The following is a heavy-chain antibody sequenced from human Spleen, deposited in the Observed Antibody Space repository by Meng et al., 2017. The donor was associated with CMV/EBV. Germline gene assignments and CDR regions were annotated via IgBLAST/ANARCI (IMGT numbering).Heavy chain of an antibody. CDR1: GVRFSKYG. D-gene: IGHD3-3*01. Sequence: SGVRFSKYGMAWVRQAPGKGLEWVSARTGSYIFYAESVKGRFTISRDNAKNSLYLQMNSLRAEDTAVYYCAREKALDDFWSGYYTDYWGQGTLVTVSS. J-gene: IGHJ4*02. V-gene: IGHV3-21*01. CDR3: AREKALDDFWSGYYTDY. CDR2: RTGSYI.